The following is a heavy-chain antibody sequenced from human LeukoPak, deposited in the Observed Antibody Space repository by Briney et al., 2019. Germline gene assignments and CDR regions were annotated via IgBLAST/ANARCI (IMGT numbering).Heavy chain of an antibody. Sequence: GKSLRLSCAASGFSFSTYAMHWVRQAPGQGLEWLTLISYDGINKYYADSVKGRFTISRDNSKNTLYLQMNSLRAEDTAVYYCAREPGYCSGGTCYGEDYFDYWGQGTLVTVSS. V-gene: IGHV3-30-3*01. D-gene: IGHD2-15*01. J-gene: IGHJ4*02. CDR1: GFSFSTYA. CDR3: AREPGYCSGGTCYGEDYFDY. CDR2: ISYDGINK.